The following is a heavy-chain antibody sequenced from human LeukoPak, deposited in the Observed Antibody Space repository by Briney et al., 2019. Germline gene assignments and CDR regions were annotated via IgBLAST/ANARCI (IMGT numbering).Heavy chain of an antibody. CDR1: GFTFSSYG. CDR3: ARDYADYVGYFFFYY. Sequence: GGSLRLSCAASGFTFSSYGMHWVRQAPGKGLGWVAFIRYDGSNKYYADSAKGRFTISRDNSQNTLYLQMNSLRAEDTAVYYCARDYADYVGYFFFYYWGQGTLVTVSS. D-gene: IGHD4-17*01. J-gene: IGHJ4*02. CDR2: IRYDGSNK. V-gene: IGHV3-30*02.